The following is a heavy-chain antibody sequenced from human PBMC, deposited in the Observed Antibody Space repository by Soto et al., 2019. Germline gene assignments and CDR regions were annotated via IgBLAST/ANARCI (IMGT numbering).Heavy chain of an antibody. V-gene: IGHV4-34*01. CDR3: ARGARGPAAIWFDP. Sequence: PSETLSLTCAVYGGSFIGYYWSWIRQPPGKGLEWIGEINHSGSTNYNPSLKSRVTISVDTSKNQFSLKLSSVTAADTAVYYCARGARGPAAIWFDPWGQGTLVTVSS. J-gene: IGHJ5*02. CDR1: GGSFIGYY. CDR2: INHSGST. D-gene: IGHD2-2*01.